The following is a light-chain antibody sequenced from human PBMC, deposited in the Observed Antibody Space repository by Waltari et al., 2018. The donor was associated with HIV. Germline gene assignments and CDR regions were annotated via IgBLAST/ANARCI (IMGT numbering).Light chain of an antibody. CDR1: QSISDR. CDR3: HQYASYSGT. V-gene: IGKV1-5*03. Sequence: DILMTQSPSTLSASVGDRITIACRASQSISDRVAWYQQKPGKAPNLLIYKASSLQTGVPSRFSGSGSGTGFTLIISSLQPDDFATYYCHQYASYSGTFGQGTKVDIK. CDR2: KAS. J-gene: IGKJ1*01.